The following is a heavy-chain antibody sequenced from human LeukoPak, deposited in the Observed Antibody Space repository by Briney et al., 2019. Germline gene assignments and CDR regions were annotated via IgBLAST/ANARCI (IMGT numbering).Heavy chain of an antibody. J-gene: IGHJ4*02. CDR2: VSGDGQRT. D-gene: IGHD1-14*01. CDR1: GITLSNYG. CDR3: AKEQDNLLLLSHFDS. Sequence: GGSLRLSCAVSGITLSNYGMNWVRQTPGKGLQWVSAVSGDGQRTFYADSVKGRFTIFRDNSMNTLSLQMNSLRVEDTAVYYCAKEQDNLLLLSHFDSWGQGILVTVSA. V-gene: IGHV3-23*01.